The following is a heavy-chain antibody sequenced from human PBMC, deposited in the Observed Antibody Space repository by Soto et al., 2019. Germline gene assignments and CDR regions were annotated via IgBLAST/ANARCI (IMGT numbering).Heavy chain of an antibody. CDR3: ARALGYCSSTSCSQAAYYYYGMDV. J-gene: IGHJ6*02. CDR1: GYTFTSYC. CDR2: ISAYNGTA. V-gene: IGHV1-18*01. D-gene: IGHD2-2*01. Sequence: ASVKVSCKASGYTFTSYCISWVRQAPGQGLEWMGWISAYNGTANYAQKFQGRVTITADESTSTAYMELSSLRSEDTAVYYCARALGYCSSTSCSQAAYYYYGMDVWGQGTTVTVSS.